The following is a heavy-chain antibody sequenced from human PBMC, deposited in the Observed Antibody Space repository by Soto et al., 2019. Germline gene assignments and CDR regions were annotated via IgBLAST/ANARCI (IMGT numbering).Heavy chain of an antibody. Sequence: QVQLVQSGAEVKKPGSSVKVSCKASGGTFSSYAISWVRQDPGQGLEWMGGIIPIFGTANYAQKLQGRVTITADESTSTAYLELRCLRSEGTAVYYCARDRYYDSSGYYASWGQGTLVTVSS. CDR3: ARDRYYDSSGYYAS. CDR2: IIPIFGTA. V-gene: IGHV1-69*12. J-gene: IGHJ5*02. CDR1: GGTFSSYA. D-gene: IGHD3-22*01.